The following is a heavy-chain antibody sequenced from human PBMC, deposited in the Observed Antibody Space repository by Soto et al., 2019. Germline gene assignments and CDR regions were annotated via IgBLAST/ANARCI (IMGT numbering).Heavy chain of an antibody. D-gene: IGHD6-13*01. CDR1: GFTFSSYS. CDR3: AGPPGTAAAGTSLVEHTDY. J-gene: IGHJ4*02. CDR2: ISSSSSYI. Sequence: EVQLVESGGGLVKPGGSLRLSCAASGFTFSSYSMNWVRQAPGKGLEWVSSISSSSSYIYYGDSVKGRFTISRDNAKNSLYLQMNSLRAEDTAVYYWAGPPGTAAAGTSLVEHTDYWGQGTLVTVSS. V-gene: IGHV3-21*01.